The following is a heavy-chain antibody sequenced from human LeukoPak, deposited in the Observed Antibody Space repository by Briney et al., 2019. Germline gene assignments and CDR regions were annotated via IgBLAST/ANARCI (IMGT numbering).Heavy chain of an antibody. J-gene: IGHJ3*02. V-gene: IGHV1-46*01. Sequence: GASVKVSCKASGYTFTTYYIHWVRQAPGQGLEWMGIINPSGGSTKYAQKFQGRVTMTRDTSTSTVYMELSSLRSEDTAVYYCARDEAMVDAFDIWGQGTMVTVSS. CDR1: GYTFTTYY. CDR2: INPSGGST. D-gene: IGHD2-8*01. CDR3: ARDEAMVDAFDI.